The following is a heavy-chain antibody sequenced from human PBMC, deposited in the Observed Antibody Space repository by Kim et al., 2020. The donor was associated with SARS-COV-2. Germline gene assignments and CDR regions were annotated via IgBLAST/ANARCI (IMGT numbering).Heavy chain of an antibody. J-gene: IGHJ6*02. V-gene: IGHV3-11*01. D-gene: IGHD6-13*01. CDR1: GFTFSDYY. CDR2: ISSSGSTI. CDR3: ARDGTTHAYSSSWYAGRPKLYYYYGMDV. Sequence: GGSLRLSCAASGFTFSDYYMSWIRQAPGKGLEWVSYISSSGSTIYYADSVKGRFTISRDNAKNSLYLQMNSLRAEDTAVYYCARDGTTHAYSSSWYAGRPKLYYYYGMDVWGQGTTVTVSS.